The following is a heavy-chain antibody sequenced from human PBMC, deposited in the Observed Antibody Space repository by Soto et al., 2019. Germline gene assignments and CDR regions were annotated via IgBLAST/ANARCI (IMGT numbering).Heavy chain of an antibody. CDR2: ISGSGGST. D-gene: IGHD1-7*01. CDR3: AKDENWNYDMCWFDP. V-gene: IGHV3-23*01. J-gene: IGHJ5*02. CDR1: GFTFSTYA. Sequence: EVQLLESGGGLVQPGGSLRLSCAASGFTFSTYAMSWVRQAPGKGLEWVSAISGSGGSTYYADSVKGRLTISRDNSKNTLYLQRNSLRAEDTAVYYCAKDENWNYDMCWFDPWGQGTLVTVSS.